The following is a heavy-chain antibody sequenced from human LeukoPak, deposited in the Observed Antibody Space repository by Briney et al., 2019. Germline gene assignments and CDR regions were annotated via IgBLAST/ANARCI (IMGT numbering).Heavy chain of an antibody. CDR3: AAQARERLRLGEYCWFDP. D-gene: IGHD3-10*01. J-gene: IGHJ5*02. V-gene: IGHV4-4*07. Sequence: SETLSLTCTVSGGSISSYYWSWIRQPAGKGLEWIGRIYTSGSTNYNPSLKSRVTMSVDTSKNQFSLKLSSVTAADTAVYYCAAQARERLRLGEYCWFDPWGQGTLVTVSS. CDR1: GGSISSYY. CDR2: IYTSGST.